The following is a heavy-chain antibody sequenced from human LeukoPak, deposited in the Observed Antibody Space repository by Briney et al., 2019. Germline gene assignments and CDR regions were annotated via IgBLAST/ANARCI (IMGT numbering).Heavy chain of an antibody. D-gene: IGHD3-9*01. Sequence: TSSETLSLTCAVYGGSFSGYYWSWIRQPPGKGLEWIGEINHSGSTNYNPSLKSRVTISVDTSKNQFSLKLSSVTAADTAVYYCARGTISTYYDILTGYYRDDAFDIWGQGTMVTVSS. CDR1: GGSFSGYY. CDR2: INHSGST. CDR3: ARGTISTYYDILTGYYRDDAFDI. J-gene: IGHJ3*02. V-gene: IGHV4-34*01.